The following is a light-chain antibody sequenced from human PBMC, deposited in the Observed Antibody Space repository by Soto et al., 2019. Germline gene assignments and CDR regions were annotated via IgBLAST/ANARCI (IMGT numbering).Light chain of an antibody. J-gene: IGKJ1*01. V-gene: IGKV3-20*01. CDR2: GAF. CDR3: QNYGNSPWT. Sequence: EIVLTQSPGTLSLSPGERATLSCRASQSVSSSYLAWYQQKPGQAPRLLIYGAFSRATDIPDRFSGSGSETDFTLTISGLEPEDFAVYYCQNYGNSPWTFGQGTKVDIK. CDR1: QSVSSSY.